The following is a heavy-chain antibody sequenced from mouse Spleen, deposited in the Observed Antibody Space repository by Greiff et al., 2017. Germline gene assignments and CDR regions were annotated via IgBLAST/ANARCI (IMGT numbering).Heavy chain of an antibody. D-gene: IGHD3-2*01. CDR2: INPSTGGT. Sequence: EVQLQQSGPELVKPGASVKISCKASGYSFTGYYMNWVKQSPEKSLEWIGEINPSTGGTTYNQKFKAKATLTVDKSSSTAYMQLKSLTSEDSAVYYCARTARAVYYFDYWGQGTTLTVSS. CDR3: ARTARAVYYFDY. CDR1: GYSFTGYY. J-gene: IGHJ2*01. V-gene: IGHV1-42*01.